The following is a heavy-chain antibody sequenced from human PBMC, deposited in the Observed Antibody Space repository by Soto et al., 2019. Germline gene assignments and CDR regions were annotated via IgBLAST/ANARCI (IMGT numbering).Heavy chain of an antibody. CDR1: GFTFSSYG. J-gene: IGHJ6*02. CDR2: ISYDGSNK. D-gene: IGHD6-19*01. V-gene: IGHV3-30*18. CDR3: AKDRDSSGWYDYYYGMDV. Sequence: QVQLVESGGGVVQPGRSLRLSCAASGFTFSSYGMHWVRQAPGKGLEWVAVISYDGSNKYYADSVKGRFTISRDNSKNTLYLQMNSLRAEDTAVYYCAKDRDSSGWYDYYYGMDVWGQGTTVTVSS.